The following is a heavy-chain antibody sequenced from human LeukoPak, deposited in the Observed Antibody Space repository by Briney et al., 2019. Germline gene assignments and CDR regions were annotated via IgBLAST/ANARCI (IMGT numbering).Heavy chain of an antibody. V-gene: IGHV1-3*01. CDR2: INAGNGNT. CDR3: ARTAARRFDY. J-gene: IGHJ4*02. CDR1: GYTFTSYA. Sequence: ASVKVSCKASGYTFTSYAMHWVGQAPGQRLEWMGWINAGNGNTKYSQKFQGRVTITRDTSASTAYMELSSLRSDDTAVYYCARTAARRFDYWGQGTLVTVSS. D-gene: IGHD6-6*01.